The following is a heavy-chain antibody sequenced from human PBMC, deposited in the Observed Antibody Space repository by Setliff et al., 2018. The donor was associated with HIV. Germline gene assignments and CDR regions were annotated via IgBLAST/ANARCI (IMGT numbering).Heavy chain of an antibody. CDR1: GDSSSSYY. Sequence: PSETLSLTCTVSGDSSSSYYCNWIRQPDGKGLEWIGHMYISGSTNYNPSLKSRVTMSLDTSKDQFSLKLSFVTAADTAVYYCARGWFGGYYFDYWGQGTLVTSPQ. J-gene: IGHJ4*02. V-gene: IGHV4-4*07. D-gene: IGHD3-10*01. CDR2: MYISGST. CDR3: ARGWFGGYYFDY.